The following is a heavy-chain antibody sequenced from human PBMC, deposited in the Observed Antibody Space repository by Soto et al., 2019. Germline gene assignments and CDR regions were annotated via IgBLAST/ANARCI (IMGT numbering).Heavy chain of an antibody. J-gene: IGHJ4*02. D-gene: IGHD3-10*01. CDR2: VYYSGTT. CDR1: GDSVTSADYY. CDR3: ASHKSYYASGTDN. V-gene: IGHV4-30-4*01. Sequence: QVQLQESGPGLVKPSQTLSLTCTVSGDSVTSADYYWNWIRQTPGKGLEWIGHVYYSGTTDYHPSLKSRITISLDTSKNQFSLRLSSVTAADTAIYYCASHKSYYASGTDNWGQGTLVTVSS.